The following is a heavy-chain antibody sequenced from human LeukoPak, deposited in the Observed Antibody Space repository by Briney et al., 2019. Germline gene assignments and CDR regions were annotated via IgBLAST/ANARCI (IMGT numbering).Heavy chain of an antibody. CDR2: INPNGGST. V-gene: IGHV1-46*01. Sequence: ASVKVSCKASGYTFTSYAMNWVRQAPGQGLEWMGIINPNGGSTSYAQKFQGRVTMTRDMSTSTDYMELSSLRSEDTAVYYCARDNSVEDTAWWFDPWGQGTLVTVSS. CDR3: ARDNSVEDTAWWFDP. J-gene: IGHJ5*02. CDR1: GYTFTSYA. D-gene: IGHD4-23*01.